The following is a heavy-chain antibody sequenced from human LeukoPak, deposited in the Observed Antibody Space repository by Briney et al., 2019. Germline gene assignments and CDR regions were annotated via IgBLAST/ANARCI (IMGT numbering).Heavy chain of an antibody. CDR1: GYSISSGYY. CDR3: VRDVSQRRHFDY. CDR2: IYHSGST. J-gene: IGHJ4*02. Sequence: SSETLSLTCTVSGYSISSGYYWGWIRQPPGKGLEWIGSIYHSGSTYYNPSLKSRVTISVDRSNNQFSLKMSSVTAADTAVYYCVRDVSQRRHFDYWGQGTLVTVSS. D-gene: IGHD1-1*01. V-gene: IGHV4-38-2*02.